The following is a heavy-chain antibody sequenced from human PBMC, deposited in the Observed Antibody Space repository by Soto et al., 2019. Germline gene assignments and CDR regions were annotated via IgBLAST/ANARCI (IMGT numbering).Heavy chain of an antibody. CDR2: IIPIFGTA. V-gene: IGHV1-69*01. CDR1: GGTFSSYA. D-gene: IGHD3-16*01. CDR3: ARHRALWGYCGMDV. Sequence: QVQLVQSGAEVKKPGSSVKVSCTASGGTFSSYAISWVRQAPGHGLEWMGGIIPIFGTANYAQKFQGRVTITADESTSTAYMELSSLISEDTAVYYCARHRALWGYCGMDVWGQGPTVTVSS. J-gene: IGHJ6*02.